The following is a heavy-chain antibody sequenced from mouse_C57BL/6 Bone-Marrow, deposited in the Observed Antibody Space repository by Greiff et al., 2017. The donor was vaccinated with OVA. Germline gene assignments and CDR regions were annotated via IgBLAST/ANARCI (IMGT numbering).Heavy chain of an antibody. V-gene: IGHV1-82*01. J-gene: IGHJ4*01. D-gene: IGHD2-4*01. CDR3: ARPSVNMITERDLLNYYAMDY. Sequence: VKLMESGPELVKPGASVKISCKASGYAFSSSWMNWVKQRPGKGLEWIGRIYPGDGDTNYNGKFKGKATLTADKSSSPAYMQLSSLTSEDSAVYFCARPSVNMITERDLLNYYAMDYWGQGTSVTVSS. CDR1: GYAFSSSW. CDR2: IYPGDGDT.